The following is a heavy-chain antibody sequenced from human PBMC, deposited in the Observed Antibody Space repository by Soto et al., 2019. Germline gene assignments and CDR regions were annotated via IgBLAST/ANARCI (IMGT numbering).Heavy chain of an antibody. J-gene: IGHJ4*02. CDR1: GDSVSSNSAA. CDR2: TYYKSKWHN. CDR3: AGGTDYPAY. Sequence: SQTLSLTCAISGDSVSSNSAAWSWIRQSPSRGLEWLGRTYYKSKWHNNYAVSVKSRITINPDTSKNQFSLQLKSVTPGDTAVYYCAGGTDYPAYWGQGTLVPVSS. D-gene: IGHD4-17*01. V-gene: IGHV6-1*01.